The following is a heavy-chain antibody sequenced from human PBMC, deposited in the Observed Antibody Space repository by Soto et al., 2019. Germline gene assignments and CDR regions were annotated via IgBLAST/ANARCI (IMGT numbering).Heavy chain of an antibody. CDR3: ARRGSSSGGSVY. Sequence: QVQLVESGGGLVKPGGSLRLSCAASGFTFSDYYMSWIRQAPGKGLEGVSYISSSGIPIYYADSVKGRFTIARDNAKTSLYLPMNSLRAEDTAVYSWARRGSSSGGSVYWGQGTLVTVSS. CDR1: GFTFSDYY. J-gene: IGHJ4*02. D-gene: IGHD6-6*01. V-gene: IGHV3-11*01. CDR2: ISSSGIPI.